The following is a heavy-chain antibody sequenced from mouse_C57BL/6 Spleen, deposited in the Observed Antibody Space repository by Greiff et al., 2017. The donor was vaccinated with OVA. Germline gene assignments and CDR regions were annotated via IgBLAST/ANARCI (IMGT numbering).Heavy chain of an antibody. CDR3: ARHDGYSYYLDY. V-gene: IGHV1-63*01. CDR1: GYTFTNYW. J-gene: IGHJ2*01. Sequence: VQLQQSGAELVRPGTSVKMSCKASGYTFTNYWIGWAKQRPGHGLEWIGDIYPGGGYTNYNEKFKGKATLTADKSSSTAYMQFSSLTSEDSAIYYCARHDGYSYYLDYWGQGTTLTVSS. D-gene: IGHD2-3*01. CDR2: IYPGGGYT.